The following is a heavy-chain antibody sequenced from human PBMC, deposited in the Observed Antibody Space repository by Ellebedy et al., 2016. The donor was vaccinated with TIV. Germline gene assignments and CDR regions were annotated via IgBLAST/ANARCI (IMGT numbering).Heavy chain of an antibody. CDR2: IYSGGRT. Sequence: GESLKIFCPASGISVSDNYMSWVRQAPGKGLEWVSVIYSGGRTYYADSVKGRFTISKDNSKNTLYLQMDSLRGEDTAVYYCANAWGAPLFDYWGQGTLVTVSS. CDR1: GISVSDNY. J-gene: IGHJ4*02. V-gene: IGHV3-66*01. D-gene: IGHD1-26*01. CDR3: ANAWGAPLFDY.